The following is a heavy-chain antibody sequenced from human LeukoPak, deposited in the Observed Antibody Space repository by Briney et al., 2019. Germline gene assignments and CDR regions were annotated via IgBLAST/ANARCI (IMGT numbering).Heavy chain of an antibody. D-gene: IGHD6-6*01. CDR3: ARGGAARLHFQN. CDR2: IYYSGGT. V-gene: IGHV4-59*01. Sequence: SETLSLTCTVSGGSISSYYWSWIRQPPGKGLEWIGYIYYSGGTNYNPSLKSRVTISVDTSKNQFSLKLSSVTAADTAVYYCARGGAARLHFQNWGQGTLVTVSS. J-gene: IGHJ1*01. CDR1: GGSISSYY.